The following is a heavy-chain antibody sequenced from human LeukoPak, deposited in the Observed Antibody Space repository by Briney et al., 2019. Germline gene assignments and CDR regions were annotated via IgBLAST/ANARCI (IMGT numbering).Heavy chain of an antibody. D-gene: IGHD6-13*01. CDR1: GGSISSSSYY. V-gene: IGHV4-39*02. CDR3: ARDGPYSSSWRPFDY. CDR2: IYYSGST. Sequence: SETLSLTCTVSGGSISSSSYYWGWIRQPPGKGLEWIGSIYYSGSTYYNPSLKSRVTISVDTSKNQFSLKLSSVTAADTAVYYCARDGPYSSSWRPFDYWGQGTLVTVSS. J-gene: IGHJ4*02.